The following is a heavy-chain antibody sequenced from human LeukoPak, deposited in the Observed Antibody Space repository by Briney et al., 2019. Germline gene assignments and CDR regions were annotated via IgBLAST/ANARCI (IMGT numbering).Heavy chain of an antibody. J-gene: IGHJ4*02. CDR2: ISGSGGST. CDR3: AKDASLRYFDWSFDY. V-gene: IGHV3-23*01. Sequence: GGSRTLSCAASGFTLSSYAMSWVRQAPGRGLEWVSAISGSGGSTYYADSVKGRFTISRDYSKNTLYLQMNSLRAEDTAVYYCAKDASLRYFDWSFDYWGQGTLVTVSS. D-gene: IGHD3-9*01. CDR1: GFTLSSYA.